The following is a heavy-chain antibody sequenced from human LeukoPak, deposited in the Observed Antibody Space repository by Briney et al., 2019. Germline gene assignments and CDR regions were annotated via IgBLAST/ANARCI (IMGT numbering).Heavy chain of an antibody. CDR3: ARVGYHYYDSTGYSNFDY. D-gene: IGHD3-22*01. J-gene: IGHJ4*02. CDR1: GGSISSSSYY. CDR2: IYYSGST. Sequence: SETLSLTCTVSGGSISSSSYYWGWIRQPPGKGLEWIGSIYYSGSTYYNPPLKSRVTISVDTSKNQFSLKLSSVTAADTAVYYCARVGYHYYDSTGYSNFDYWGQGTLVTVSS. V-gene: IGHV4-39*07.